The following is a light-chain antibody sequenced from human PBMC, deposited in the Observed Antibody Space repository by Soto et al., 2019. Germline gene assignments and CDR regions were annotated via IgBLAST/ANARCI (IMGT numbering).Light chain of an antibody. CDR3: QQTYRTPLT. CDR2: AAS. Sequence: DIQMTQSPSSLSASVGARVTVTCRASQSIRGYLNWYQQKPGEAPKLLIYAASSLHSGVPSRFSGSGSGTHFTLTISSLHPEDFATYFCQQTYRTPLTFGGGTKVEIK. V-gene: IGKV1-39*01. J-gene: IGKJ4*01. CDR1: QSIRGY.